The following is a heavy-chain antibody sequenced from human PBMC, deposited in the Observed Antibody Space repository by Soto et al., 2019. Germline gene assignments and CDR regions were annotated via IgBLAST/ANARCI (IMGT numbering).Heavy chain of an antibody. CDR3: DRDDSRGDSSAFDL. CDR1: GFTFSDHH. CDR2: SRNKARGYTT. V-gene: IGHV3-72*01. J-gene: IGHJ3*01. D-gene: IGHD3-10*01. Sequence: PGGSLRLSCAASGFTFSDHHIDWVRQAPGKGLEWVGRSRNKARGYTTEYAPSVKGRFTISRDASRSSVFLEMYSLKIDDTAMYYCDRDDSRGDSSAFDLWGQGTMVTVSS.